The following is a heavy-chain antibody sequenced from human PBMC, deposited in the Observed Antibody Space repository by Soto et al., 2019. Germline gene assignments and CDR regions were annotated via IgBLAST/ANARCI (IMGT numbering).Heavy chain of an antibody. CDR3: ASRGYSYGRFGY. D-gene: IGHD5-18*01. Sequence: SVKVSCKASGGTFSSYAISWVRQAHGQGLEWMGGIIPIFGTANYAQKFQGRVTITADKSTSTAYMELSSLRSEDTAVDYCASRGYSYGRFGYWGQGTLVSVSS. CDR2: IIPIFGTA. CDR1: GGTFSSYA. V-gene: IGHV1-69*06. J-gene: IGHJ4*02.